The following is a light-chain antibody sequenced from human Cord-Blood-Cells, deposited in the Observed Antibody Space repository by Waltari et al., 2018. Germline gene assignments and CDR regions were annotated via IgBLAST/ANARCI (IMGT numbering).Light chain of an antibody. CDR3: SSYAGSNNLV. CDR2: EVS. Sequence: QSALTQPPSPAGSPGQAVTTPCTGTSRDDGASNYAPWYQQHPGKAPKLMSYEVSKRPSGVPDRFSGSKSGNTASLTVSGLQAEDEADYYCSSYAGSNNLVFGGGTKLTVL. CDR1: SRDDGASNY. J-gene: IGLJ3*02. V-gene: IGLV2-8*01.